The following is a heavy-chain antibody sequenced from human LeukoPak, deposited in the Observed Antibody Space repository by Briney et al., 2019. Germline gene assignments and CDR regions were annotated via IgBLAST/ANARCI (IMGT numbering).Heavy chain of an antibody. Sequence: SETLSLTCTVSGGSISSSNYYWAWIRQPPGKGLEWSGRIYDRGITYYNPALRSRITISVDTSKNQFSLRLSSVTAADTAVYYCARLWGDGYNLDYWGQGTLVTVSS. CDR3: ARLWGDGYNLDY. V-gene: IGHV4-39*01. D-gene: IGHD5-24*01. J-gene: IGHJ4*02. CDR1: GGSISSSNYY. CDR2: IYDRGIT.